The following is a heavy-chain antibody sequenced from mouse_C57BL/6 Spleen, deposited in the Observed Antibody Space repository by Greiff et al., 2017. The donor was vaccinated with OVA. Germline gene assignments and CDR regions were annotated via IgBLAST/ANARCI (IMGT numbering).Heavy chain of an antibody. Sequence: QVQLKESGPELVKPGASVKISCKASGYAFSSSWMNWVKQRPGKGLEWIGRIYPGDGDTNYNGKFKGKATLTADKSSSTAYMQLSSLTSEDSAVYFCARPGSSYPYYFDYWGQGTTLTVSS. CDR3: ARPGSSYPYYFDY. CDR2: IYPGDGDT. D-gene: IGHD1-1*01. CDR1: GYAFSSSW. V-gene: IGHV1-82*01. J-gene: IGHJ2*01.